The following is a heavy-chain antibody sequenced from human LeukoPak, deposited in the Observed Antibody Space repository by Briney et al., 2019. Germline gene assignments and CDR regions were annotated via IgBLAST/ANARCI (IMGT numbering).Heavy chain of an antibody. CDR3: TRDRSSGSNWLDP. D-gene: IGHD6-19*01. J-gene: IGHJ5*02. Sequence: GASVKVSCKASGYTFTGYYMHVVRQAPGQGLEWMGWINPNSGGTNYAQKFQGRVTMTRDTSISTAYMELTRLTSDDTAVYYCTRDRSSGSNWLDPWGQGTLVTVSS. CDR1: GYTFTGYY. CDR2: INPNSGGT. V-gene: IGHV1-2*02.